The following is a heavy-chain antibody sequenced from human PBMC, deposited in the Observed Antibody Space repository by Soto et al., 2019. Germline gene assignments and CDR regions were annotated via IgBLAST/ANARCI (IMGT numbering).Heavy chain of an antibody. CDR1: GFAFSTYG. V-gene: IGHV3-48*02. CDR3: ARGGYHYDSSGYYPVY. Sequence: PGGTLRLSCGASGFAFSTYGMHWVRQAPGKGLEWVSYISSSSSTIYYADSVKGRFTITRDNAKNLLYLQMNSLRDEDTAVYYCARGGYHYDSSGYYPVYWGQGTLVTVYS. D-gene: IGHD3-22*01. J-gene: IGHJ4*02. CDR2: ISSSSSTI.